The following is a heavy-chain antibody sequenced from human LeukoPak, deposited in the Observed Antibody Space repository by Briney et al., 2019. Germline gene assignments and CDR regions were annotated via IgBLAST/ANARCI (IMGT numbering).Heavy chain of an antibody. CDR2: LYHEGAT. CDR3: AIERGYGYLFDD. CDR1: GLTVRSNN. J-gene: IGHJ5*02. Sequence: GGTLGLSCAPSGLTVRSNNMRWVRPAPGQRVEWVSGLYHEGATYFQASVKSRFTTSRHTSNITISLQMNRVRVKDTAVYYCAIERGYGYLFDDCGQETLVTISS. V-gene: IGHV3-53*01. D-gene: IGHD5-18*01.